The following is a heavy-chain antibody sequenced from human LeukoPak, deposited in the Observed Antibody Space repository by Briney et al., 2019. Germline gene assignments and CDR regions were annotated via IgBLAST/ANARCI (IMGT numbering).Heavy chain of an antibody. J-gene: IGHJ4*02. CDR1: GGSISSSSYY. V-gene: IGHV4-39*07. CDR2: IYYSGST. CDR3: ARLPRGIPFDY. Sequence: SETLSLTCTVSGGSISSSSYYWGWIRQPPGKGLEWIGSIYYSGSTYYNPSLKSRVTISVDTSKNQFSLKLSSVTAADTAVYYCARLPRGIPFDYWGQGTLVTVSS.